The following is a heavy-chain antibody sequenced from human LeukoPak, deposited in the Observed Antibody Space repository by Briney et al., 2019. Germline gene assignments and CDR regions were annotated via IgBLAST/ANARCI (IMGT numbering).Heavy chain of an antibody. Sequence: GGSLRLSCAASGFTFSSYGMHWVRQAPGKGLEWVAVIWYDGSNKYYADSVKGRFTISRDNSKNTLYLQMNSLRAEDTAVYYCARDRGYSYGYEDYWGQGTLVTASS. CDR1: GFTFSSYG. D-gene: IGHD5-18*01. V-gene: IGHV3-33*01. CDR3: ARDRGYSYGYEDY. J-gene: IGHJ4*02. CDR2: IWYDGSNK.